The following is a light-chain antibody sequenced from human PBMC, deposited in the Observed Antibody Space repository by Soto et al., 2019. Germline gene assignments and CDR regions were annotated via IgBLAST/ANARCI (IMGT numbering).Light chain of an antibody. CDR1: SGDIGSYTY. Sequence: QSALTQPASVSGSPGQSITISCTGTSGDIGSYTYVSWYQQYPGKAPKLLISEVTNRPSGVSNRFSGSKSGNTASLTISGLQAEDEAHYYCSSFAGSNTVFGGGTKVTVL. CDR3: SSFAGSNTV. CDR2: EVT. V-gene: IGLV2-14*01. J-gene: IGLJ2*01.